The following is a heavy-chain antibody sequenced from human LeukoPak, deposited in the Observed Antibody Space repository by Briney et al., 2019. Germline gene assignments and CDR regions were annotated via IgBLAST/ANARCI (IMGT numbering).Heavy chain of an antibody. CDR2: IIPIFGTA. CDR1: GGTFSSYA. J-gene: IGHJ3*02. Sequence: ASVKVSCKASGGTFSSYAISWVRQAPGQGLEWMGGIIPIFGTANYAQKFQGRVTITTDESTSTAYMELSSLRSEDTAVYYCARGYSSSSMGAFDIWGQGTMVTVSS. V-gene: IGHV1-69*05. CDR3: ARGYSSSSMGAFDI. D-gene: IGHD6-6*01.